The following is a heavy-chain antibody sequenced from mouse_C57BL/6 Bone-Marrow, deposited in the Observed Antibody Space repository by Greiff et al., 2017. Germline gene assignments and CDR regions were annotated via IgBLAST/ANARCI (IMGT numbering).Heavy chain of an antibody. Sequence: VQLQQSGAELVKPGASVKLSCKASGYTFTNYWMHWVKQRPGQGLEWIGMMHPNGGSPDYNEKFKSEATLSVDKSSRTAYMELSSLTSEDAAVYYCARAYEYDDYTMDYGGQGTAVTVSA. CDR3: ARAYEYDDYTMDY. J-gene: IGHJ4*01. CDR1: GYTFTNYW. CDR2: MHPNGGSP. D-gene: IGHD2-4*01. V-gene: IGHV1-64*01.